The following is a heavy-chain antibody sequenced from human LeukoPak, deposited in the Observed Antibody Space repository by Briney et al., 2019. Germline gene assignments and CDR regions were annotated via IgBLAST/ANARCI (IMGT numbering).Heavy chain of an antibody. Sequence: GGSLRLSCAASGFTFSSYGMSWVRQAPGKGLEWVSVISGSGGSTYYADSVKGRFTISRDNSKNTLYLQMNSLRAEDTAVYYCAKGRYGSGSYAFDYWGRGTLATVSS. CDR2: ISGSGGST. CDR3: AKGRYGSGSYAFDY. D-gene: IGHD3-10*01. J-gene: IGHJ4*02. CDR1: GFTFSSYG. V-gene: IGHV3-23*01.